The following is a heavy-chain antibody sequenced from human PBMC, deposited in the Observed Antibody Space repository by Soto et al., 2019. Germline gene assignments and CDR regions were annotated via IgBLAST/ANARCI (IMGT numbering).Heavy chain of an antibody. CDR3: ARERGGPGTTTWYYYGMDV. CDR2: IYYSGST. V-gene: IGHV4-59*01. Sequence: SETLSLTYTVSGGSISSYYWSWIRQPPGKGLEWIGYIYYSGSTNYNPSLKSRVTISTDTSKNKFSLKLSSVTAADTAVYYCARERGGPGTTTWYYYGMDVWGQGTTVTVSS. J-gene: IGHJ6*02. CDR1: GGSISSYY. D-gene: IGHD1-1*01.